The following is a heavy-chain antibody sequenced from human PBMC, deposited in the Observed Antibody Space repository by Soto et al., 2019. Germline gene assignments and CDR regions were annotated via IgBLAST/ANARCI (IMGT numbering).Heavy chain of an antibody. V-gene: IGHV4-4*02. CDR1: GVSISSGNW. J-gene: IGHJ4*02. Sequence: SETLSLTCDVSGVSISSGNWWSWVRQPPGKGLEWIAEVYNDGSANYHPSLESRATISVDRSKNQFSLRLSSVTAADTGKYYCARLVYDSRLNYLYFDHWGQGTLVTVS. CDR3: ARLVYDSRLNYLYFDH. D-gene: IGHD3-22*01. CDR2: VYNDGSA.